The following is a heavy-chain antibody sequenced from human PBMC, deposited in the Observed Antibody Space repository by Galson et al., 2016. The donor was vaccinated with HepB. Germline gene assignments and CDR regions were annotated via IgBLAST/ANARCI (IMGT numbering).Heavy chain of an antibody. CDR1: GYTFVDYF. V-gene: IGHV1-2*02. Sequence: SVKVSCKALGYTFVDYFIHWVRQAPGQGLEWMGWINPHSGGTNFAQKFQGRVTMTRDTSTTTAYMELSSLRSDDTAVYYWARCIMVTFGGADPWGQGALVTVSS. CDR2: INPHSGGT. J-gene: IGHJ5*02. D-gene: IGHD3-16*01. CDR3: ARCIMVTFGGADP.